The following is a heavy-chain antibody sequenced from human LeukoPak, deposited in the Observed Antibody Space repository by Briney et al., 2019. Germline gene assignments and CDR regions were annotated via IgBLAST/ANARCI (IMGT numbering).Heavy chain of an antibody. J-gene: IGHJ4*02. V-gene: IGHV4-4*07. CDR1: GGSISSYQ. CDR2: IYTSGST. Sequence: LETLSLTCIVSGGSISSYQWSWIRQPAGKGLEWIGHIYTSGSTNYNPSLKGRVTMSVDTSKNQFSLKLSSVTAADTAVYYCARGFYSNRGGDYWGQGTLVTVSS. CDR3: ARGFYSNRGGDY. D-gene: IGHD4-11*01.